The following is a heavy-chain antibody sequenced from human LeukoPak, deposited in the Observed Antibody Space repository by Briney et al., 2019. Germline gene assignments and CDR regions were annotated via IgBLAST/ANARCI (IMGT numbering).Heavy chain of an antibody. J-gene: IGHJ4*02. CDR3: AIAERGYSYGYEWAY. CDR1: GGSFSGYY. D-gene: IGHD5-18*01. Sequence: SETLSLTCAVYGGSFSGYYWSWIRQPPGKGLEWIGYIYYSGSTNYNPSLKSRVTISVDTSKNQFSLKLSSVTAADTAVYYCAIAERGYSYGYEWAYWGQGTLVTVSS. V-gene: IGHV4-59*01. CDR2: IYYSGST.